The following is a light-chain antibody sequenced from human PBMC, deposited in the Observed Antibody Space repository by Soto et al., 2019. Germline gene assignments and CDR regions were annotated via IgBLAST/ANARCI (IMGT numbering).Light chain of an antibody. CDR3: QTWGSGIVV. CDR1: SGHSNYA. CDR2: LNSDGSH. J-gene: IGLJ2*01. V-gene: IGLV4-69*01. Sequence: QPVLTQSPSASASLGASVKLTCTLSSGHSNYAIAWHQQQSEKGPRYLMKLNSDGSHSKGDGIPDRFSGSSSGAERYLTISSLQSEDEADYYCQTWGSGIVVFGGGTQLADL.